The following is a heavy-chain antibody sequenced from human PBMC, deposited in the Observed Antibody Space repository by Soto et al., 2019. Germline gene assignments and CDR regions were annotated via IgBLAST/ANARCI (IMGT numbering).Heavy chain of an antibody. CDR1: GYTITGYA. Sequence: QVQLVQSGAEVKKPGASVKVSCKASGYTITGYAIHWVRQAPGQRLEWMGWINAGNGKTKYSQKFQDRVTITRDTSASTAYMVLSSLRSEDTAVHYCARGRWTQTTADYYLDYWGQGTLVTVSS. V-gene: IGHV1-3*01. D-gene: IGHD1-1*01. CDR3: ARGRWTQTTADYYLDY. CDR2: INAGNGKT. J-gene: IGHJ4*02.